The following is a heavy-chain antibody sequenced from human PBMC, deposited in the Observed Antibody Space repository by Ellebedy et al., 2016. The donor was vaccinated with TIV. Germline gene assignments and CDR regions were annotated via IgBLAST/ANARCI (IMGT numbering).Heavy chain of an antibody. D-gene: IGHD6-6*01. V-gene: IGHV3-23*01. CDR2: ISGGGGAT. CDR3: AKEVEKLAGFDY. CDR1: GFAFSSSA. Sequence: GESLKISXAASGFAFSSSAMSWVRQAPGKGLEWVSTISGGGGATYYADSVRGRFTISRDNSKNTLYLQMRSLRAEDTAVYYCAKEVEKLAGFDYWGQGTLVTVSS. J-gene: IGHJ4*02.